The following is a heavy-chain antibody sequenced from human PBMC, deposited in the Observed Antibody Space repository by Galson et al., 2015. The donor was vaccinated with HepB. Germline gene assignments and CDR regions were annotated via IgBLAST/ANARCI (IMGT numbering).Heavy chain of an antibody. J-gene: IGHJ4*02. CDR2: IWYDGSNK. Sequence: SLRLSCAASGFTFSSYGMHWVRQAPGKGLEWVAVIWYDGSNKYYADSVKGRFTISRDNSKNTLYLQMNSLRAEDTAVYYCAGEGVAAAGNMVWGQGTLVTVSS. D-gene: IGHD6-13*01. V-gene: IGHV3-33*08. CDR1: GFTFSSYG. CDR3: AGEGVAAAGNMV.